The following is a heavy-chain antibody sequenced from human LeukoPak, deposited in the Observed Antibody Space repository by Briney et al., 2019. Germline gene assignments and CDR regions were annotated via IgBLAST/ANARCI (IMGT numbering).Heavy chain of an antibody. Sequence: SETLSLTCAVYGGSFSGYYWSWIRQPPGKGLGWIGEINHSGSTNYNPSLKSRVTISVDTSKNQFSLKLSSVTAADTAVYYCAREAARRRGFDPWGQGTLVTVSS. D-gene: IGHD6-6*01. CDR2: INHSGST. CDR1: GGSFSGYY. V-gene: IGHV4-34*01. J-gene: IGHJ5*02. CDR3: AREAARRRGFDP.